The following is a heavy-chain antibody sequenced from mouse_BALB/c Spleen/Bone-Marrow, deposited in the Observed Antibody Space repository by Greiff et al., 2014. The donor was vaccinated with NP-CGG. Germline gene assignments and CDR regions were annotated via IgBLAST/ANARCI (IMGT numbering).Heavy chain of an antibody. V-gene: IGHV14-3*02. CDR1: GFNIKDIY. D-gene: IGHD2-4*01. Sequence: EVQLQQSGAELVKPGASVKLSCTASGFNIKDIYMHWVKQRPEQGPEWIGRIDPANGNTKYDPKFQGKATITADTSSNTAYLQLSSLTSEDTAVYYCARYDYGWYFSVWGAGTTVTVSS. CDR3: ARYDYGWYFSV. J-gene: IGHJ1*01. CDR2: IDPANGNT.